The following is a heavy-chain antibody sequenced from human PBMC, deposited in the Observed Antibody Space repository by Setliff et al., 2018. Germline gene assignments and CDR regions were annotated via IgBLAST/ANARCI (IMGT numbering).Heavy chain of an antibody. V-gene: IGHV3-30-3*01. D-gene: IGHD5-18*01. J-gene: IGHJ4*02. Sequence: PGGSLRLSCAASGFDFKTHWMDWARQAPGKGLEWVAVISYDGSNKYYADSVKGRFTISRDNSKNTLYLQMNSLRAEDTAVYYCARSYHVDTAMVPHYWGQGTLVTVSS. CDR1: GFDFKTHW. CDR2: ISYDGSNK. CDR3: ARSYHVDTAMVPHY.